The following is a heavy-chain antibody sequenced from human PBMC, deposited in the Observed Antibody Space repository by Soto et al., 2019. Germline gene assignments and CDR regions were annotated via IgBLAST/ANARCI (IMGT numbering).Heavy chain of an antibody. J-gene: IGHJ4*02. CDR2: IYYSGST. Sequence: QVQLQESGPGLVKPSQTLSLTCTVSGGSISSGDYYWSWIRQPPGKGLEWIGYIYYSGSTYYNPSLKSRVTISVDTSKNQFYLKLSSVTAADTAVYYCAREATYYYDSSGTTGFDYWGQGTLVTVSS. CDR3: AREATYYYDSSGTTGFDY. CDR1: GGSISSGDYY. D-gene: IGHD3-22*01. V-gene: IGHV4-30-4*01.